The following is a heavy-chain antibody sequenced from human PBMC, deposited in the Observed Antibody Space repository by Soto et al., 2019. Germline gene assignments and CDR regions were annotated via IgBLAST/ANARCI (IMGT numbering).Heavy chain of an antibody. D-gene: IGHD2-15*01. CDR1: GFTFSSYA. CDR3: AKVDEIVVVAATYYMDV. V-gene: IGHV3-23*01. CDR2: ISGSGGST. Sequence: GGSLRLSCAASGFTFSSYAMSWVRQAPGKGLEWVSAISGSGGSTYYADSVKGRFTISRDNSKNTLYLQMNSLRAEDTAVYYCAKVDEIVVVAATYYMDVWGKGTTVTVSS. J-gene: IGHJ6*03.